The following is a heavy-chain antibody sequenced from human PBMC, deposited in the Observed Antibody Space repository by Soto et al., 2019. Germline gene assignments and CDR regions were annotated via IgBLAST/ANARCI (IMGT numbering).Heavy chain of an antibody. CDR1: GYD. CDR3: ARVTMVVYYESSGYLDY. J-gene: IGHJ4*02. V-gene: IGHV4-31*02. CDR2: IYYSGST. Sequence: GYDWSCIRQHSGKGLEWIGYIYYSGSTYYNPSLKSRVTISVDTSKNQFSLKLSSVTAADTAVYYCARVTMVVYYESSGYLDYWGQGTLVP. D-gene: IGHD3-22*01.